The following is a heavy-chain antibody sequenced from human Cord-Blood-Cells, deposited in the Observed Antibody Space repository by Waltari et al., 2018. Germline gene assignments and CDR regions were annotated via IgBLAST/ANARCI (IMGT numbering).Heavy chain of an antibody. Sequence: QVQLVQSGAEVKKPGSSVKVSCQASGATFSSYTISWVRQAPGQGLEWMGRISRILCIASYAQKVRGRVTISADKSTSTAYMELSSLRSEDTAVYYCARELAGGNAKGACDIWGQGTMVTVSS. J-gene: IGHJ3*02. CDR3: ARELAGGNAKGACDI. V-gene: IGHV1-69*08. D-gene: IGHD2-15*01. CDR2: ISRILCIA. CDR1: GATFSSYT.